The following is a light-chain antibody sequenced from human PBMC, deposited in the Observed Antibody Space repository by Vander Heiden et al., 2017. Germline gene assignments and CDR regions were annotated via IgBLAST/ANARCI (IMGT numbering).Light chain of an antibody. CDR1: SCNIGSNY. V-gene: IGLV1-47*02. CDR2: SNN. Sequence: QSVLTQPPSASGTPGPRVTISCSGSSCNIGSNYVYWYQHLPGTAPKLLIYSNNQRPSGVPDRFSGSKSGTSASLAISGLRSEDEADYYCAAWDDSLRGPVFGGGTKLTVL. CDR3: AAWDDSLRGPV. J-gene: IGLJ3*02.